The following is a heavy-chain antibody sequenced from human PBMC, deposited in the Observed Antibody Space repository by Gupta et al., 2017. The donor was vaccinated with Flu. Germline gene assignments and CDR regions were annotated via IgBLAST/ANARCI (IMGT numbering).Heavy chain of an antibody. V-gene: IGHV3-7*01. CDR2: IKQDGSEK. Sequence: RQAPGKGVEWVANIKQDGSEKYYVDSGKGRCTISRDNAKNSLYLQRNSLRAEDTAVYYCARAPRGYCSSTSCYTGDWFDPWGQGNLVTVSS. J-gene: IGHJ5*02. CDR3: ARAPRGYCSSTSCYTGDWFDP. D-gene: IGHD2-2*02.